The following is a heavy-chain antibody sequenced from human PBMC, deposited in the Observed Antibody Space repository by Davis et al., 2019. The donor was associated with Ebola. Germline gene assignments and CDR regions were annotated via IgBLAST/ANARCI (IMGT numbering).Heavy chain of an antibody. CDR3: ARDCSSTSCYGDYYYGMDV. CDR2: ISSSSSYI. D-gene: IGHD2-2*01. CDR1: GFTFSSYS. J-gene: IGHJ6*02. V-gene: IGHV3-21*01. Sequence: PGGSLRLSCAASGFTFSSYSMNWVRQAPGKGLEWVSSISSSSSYIYYAGSVKGRFTISRDNAKNSLYLQMNSLRAEDTAVYYCARDCSSTSCYGDYYYGMDVWGQGTTVTVSS.